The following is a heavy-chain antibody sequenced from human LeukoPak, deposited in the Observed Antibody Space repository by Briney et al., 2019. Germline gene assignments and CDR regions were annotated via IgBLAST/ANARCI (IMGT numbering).Heavy chain of an antibody. V-gene: IGHV4-61*02. CDR3: ARASCSSTSCYYYGMDV. J-gene: IGHJ6*02. Sequence: SQTLSLTCTVSGGSISSGSYYWSWIRQPAGKGLEWIGRIYTSGSTNYNPSLNSRVTISVDTSKIQFSLKLSSVTAADTAVYYCARASCSSTSCYYYGMDVWGQGTTVTVSS. CDR2: IYTSGST. CDR1: GGSISSGSYY. D-gene: IGHD2-2*01.